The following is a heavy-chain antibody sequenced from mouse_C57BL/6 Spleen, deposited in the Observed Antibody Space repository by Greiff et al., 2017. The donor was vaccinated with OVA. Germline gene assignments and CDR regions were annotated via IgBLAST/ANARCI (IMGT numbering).Heavy chain of an antibody. CDR2: IRLKSDNYAT. CDR1: GFTFSNYW. Sequence: EVNVVESGGGLVQPGGSMKLSCVASGFTFSNYWMNWVRQSPEKGLEWVAQIRLKSDNYATHYAESVKGRFTISRDDSKSSVYLQMNNLRAEDTGIYYCTGGATEVGGYFDYWGQGTTLTVSS. D-gene: IGHD1-1*01. V-gene: IGHV6-3*01. CDR3: TGGATEVGGYFDY. J-gene: IGHJ2*01.